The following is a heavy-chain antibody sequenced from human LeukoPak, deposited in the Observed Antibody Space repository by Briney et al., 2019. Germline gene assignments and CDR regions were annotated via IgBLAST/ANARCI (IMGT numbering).Heavy chain of an antibody. Sequence: GGSLRLSCAASGFTFSSYSMNWVRQAPGKGLEWVSSISSSSSYIYYADSVKGRFTISRDNAKNSLYLQMNSLRAEDTAVYYCARDSNSGTRRGYYYYYMDVWGKGTTVTVPS. CDR1: GFTFSSYS. V-gene: IGHV3-21*01. CDR2: ISSSSSYI. CDR3: ARDSNSGTRRGYYYYYMDV. D-gene: IGHD2-2*01. J-gene: IGHJ6*03.